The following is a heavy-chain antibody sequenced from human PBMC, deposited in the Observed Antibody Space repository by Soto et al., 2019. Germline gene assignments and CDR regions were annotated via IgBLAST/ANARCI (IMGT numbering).Heavy chain of an antibody. D-gene: IGHD1-26*01. Sequence: QVQLQESGPGLVKPSQTLSLTCTVSGGSISSGDYYWSWIRQPPGKGLEWIGYIYYSGSTYYNPSLQSRVTISVDTSKNQFARKLSSVTAADTAVYYCAREGGIVGATTVDYWGQGTLVTVSS. CDR1: GGSISSGDYY. V-gene: IGHV4-30-4*01. J-gene: IGHJ4*02. CDR2: IYYSGST. CDR3: AREGGIVGATTVDY.